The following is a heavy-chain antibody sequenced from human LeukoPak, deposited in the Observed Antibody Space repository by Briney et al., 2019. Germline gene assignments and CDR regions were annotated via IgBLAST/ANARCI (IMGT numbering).Heavy chain of an antibody. CDR2: MNPNSGNT. V-gene: IGHV1-8*01. D-gene: IGHD2-2*01. CDR1: GYTFTSYG. J-gene: IGHJ5*02. CDR3: ARVRRYCSSTSCPRTGLDP. Sequence: ASVKVSCKASGYTFTSYGINWVRQATGQGLEWMGWMNPNSGNTGYAQKFQGRVTMTRNTSISTAYMELSSLRSEDTAVYYCARVRRYCSSTSCPRTGLDPWGQGTLVTVSS.